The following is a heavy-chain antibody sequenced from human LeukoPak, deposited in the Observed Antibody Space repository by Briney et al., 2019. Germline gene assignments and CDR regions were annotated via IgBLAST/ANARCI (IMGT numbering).Heavy chain of an antibody. V-gene: IGHV1-69*04. CDR3: ARDGGRRYCSSTSCYSWFDP. CDR2: IIPILGIA. D-gene: IGHD2-2*02. J-gene: IGHJ5*02. CDR1: GGTFSSYT. Sequence: EASVKVSCKASGGTFSSYTISWVRQAPGQGLEWMGRIIPILGIANYAQKFQGRVTITADKSTSTAYMELSSLRSEDTAVYYCARDGGRRYCSSTSCYSWFDPWGQGTLVIVSS.